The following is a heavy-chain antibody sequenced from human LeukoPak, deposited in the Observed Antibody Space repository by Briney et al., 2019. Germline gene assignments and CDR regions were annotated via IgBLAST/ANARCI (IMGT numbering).Heavy chain of an antibody. CDR3: ARHRYGDVYHSDL. D-gene: IGHD3-16*01. Sequence: SETLSLTCTVSGDSIGTYYWSWIRQPPGEGLEWIGYVYYTGSTNYNPSLKSRVTISVDTSKNHFSLNLRSVTAADTAIYYCARHRYGDVYHSDLWGRGTLVTVSS. J-gene: IGHJ5*02. CDR1: GDSIGTYY. V-gene: IGHV4-59*08. CDR2: VYYTGST.